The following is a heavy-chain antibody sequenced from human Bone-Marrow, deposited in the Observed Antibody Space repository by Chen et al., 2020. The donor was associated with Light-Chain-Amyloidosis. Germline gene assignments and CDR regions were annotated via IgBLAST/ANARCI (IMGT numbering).Heavy chain of an antibody. V-gene: IGHV5-51*01. CDR3: ARRRDGYNFDY. J-gene: IGHJ4*02. D-gene: IGHD5-12*01. CDR1: GYTFPNYW. CDR2: IYPDDSDA. Sequence: EVQLEQSGPEVKKPGESLKIACKGSGYTFPNYWIGWVRQMPGKGLEWMGVIYPDDSDARYRPSFAGQVPISADKSITTAFLQWRSLKASDTAMYYCARRRDGYNFDYWGQGTLVTVSS.